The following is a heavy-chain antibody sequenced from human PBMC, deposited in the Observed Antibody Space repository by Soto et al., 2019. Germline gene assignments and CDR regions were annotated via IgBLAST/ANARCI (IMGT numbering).Heavy chain of an antibody. Sequence: QPGGSLRLSCAASGFTFSNYEMNWVRQAPGKGLEWVSYISSSGSTIYYADSVKGRFTISRDNAKNSLYLQMNSLRAEDTAVYYCASGLYYDILTGYFQHWGQGTLVTVSS. D-gene: IGHD3-9*01. V-gene: IGHV3-48*03. CDR3: ASGLYYDILTGYFQH. J-gene: IGHJ1*01. CDR2: ISSSGSTI. CDR1: GFTFSNYE.